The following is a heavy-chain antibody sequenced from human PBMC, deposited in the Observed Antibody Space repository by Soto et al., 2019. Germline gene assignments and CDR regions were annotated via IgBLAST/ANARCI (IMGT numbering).Heavy chain of an antibody. Sequence: SETQSLTYTVSGGSINGFYGSWIRQSPGEGLEWIGYISYSGSTDYNPSLKSRVTISVDTSKNQFSLKLSSVAAADTAVYYCARAGRSITIFGVVTSNWFDPWGQGTLVTVSS. CDR1: GGSINGFY. D-gene: IGHD3-3*01. J-gene: IGHJ5*02. CDR2: ISYSGST. V-gene: IGHV4-59*12. CDR3: ARAGRSITIFGVVTSNWFDP.